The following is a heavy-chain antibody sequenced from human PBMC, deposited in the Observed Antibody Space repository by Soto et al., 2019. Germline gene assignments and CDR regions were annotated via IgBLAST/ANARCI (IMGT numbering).Heavy chain of an antibody. CDR1: GYTFTSYG. J-gene: IGHJ6*03. D-gene: IGHD3-3*01. CDR2: ISAYNGNT. CDR3: ARDLVDYDFWSGYYVEGLRDYYYYMDV. V-gene: IGHV1-18*01. Sequence: QVQLVQSGAEVKKPGASVKVSCKASGYTFTSYGISWVRQAPGQGLEWMGWISAYNGNTNYAQKLQGRVTMPTDTSTSTAYMELRSLRSDDTAVYYCARDLVDYDFWSGYYVEGLRDYYYYMDVWGKGTTVTVSS.